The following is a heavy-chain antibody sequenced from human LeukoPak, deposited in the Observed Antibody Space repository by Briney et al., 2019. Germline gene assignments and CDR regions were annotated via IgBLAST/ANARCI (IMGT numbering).Heavy chain of an antibody. D-gene: IGHD3-10*01. Sequence: SETLSLTCTVSGGSISSSSYYWGWIRQPPGKGLEWIGSIYYSGSTYYNPSLKSRVTISVDTSKNQFSLKLSSVTAADTAVYYCARSPGPLVPAAFDIWGQGTMVTVSS. CDR1: GGSISSSSYY. J-gene: IGHJ3*02. V-gene: IGHV4-39*01. CDR2: IYYSGST. CDR3: ARSPGPLVPAAFDI.